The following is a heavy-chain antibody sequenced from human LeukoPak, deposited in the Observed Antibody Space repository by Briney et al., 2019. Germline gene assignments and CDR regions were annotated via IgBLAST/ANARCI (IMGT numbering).Heavy chain of an antibody. CDR1: GFTFRDYW. J-gene: IGHJ4*02. D-gene: IGHD2-21*02. V-gene: IGHV3-7*03. CDR3: EREWVVTGRAHFDY. Sequence: PGGSLRLSCAASGFTFRDYWMSWVRQAPGKGLEWVANTKKDGSDKFYMDSVKGRFTISRDNAKNSLFLQMNSLRAEDTALYYCEREWVVTGRAHFDYWGQGTLVTVSS. CDR2: TKKDGSDK.